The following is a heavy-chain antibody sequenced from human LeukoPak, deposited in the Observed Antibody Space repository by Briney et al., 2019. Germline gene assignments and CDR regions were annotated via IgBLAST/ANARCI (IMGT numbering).Heavy chain of an antibody. CDR3: ARDRAWNYFDY. D-gene: IGHD3-3*01. CDR1: GFTFSRHG. CDR2: ISNDGSRK. V-gene: IGHV3-30*03. J-gene: IGHJ4*02. Sequence: RPGGSLRLSCAPSGFTFSRHGMHWARQAPGKGLEWVAIISNDGSRKYYAHSVEGRFTISRDNSKNTLYLQMDSLRAEDTAVYYCARDRAWNYFDYWGQGTLVTVSS.